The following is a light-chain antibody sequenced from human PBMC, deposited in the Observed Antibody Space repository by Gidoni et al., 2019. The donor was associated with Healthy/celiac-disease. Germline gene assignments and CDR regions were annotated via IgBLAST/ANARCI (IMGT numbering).Light chain of an antibody. CDR2: AAS. CDR1: QGISNS. V-gene: IGKV1-NL1*01. Sequence: DIQMTQSPSSLSASVGDRVTITCRASQGISNSLAWYQQKPGKAPKLLLYAASRLESGVPSRFSGSGSGTDYTLTISSLQPEDFATYYCQQYYSTPFFXXXTKLEIK. CDR3: QQYYSTPF. J-gene: IGKJ2*01.